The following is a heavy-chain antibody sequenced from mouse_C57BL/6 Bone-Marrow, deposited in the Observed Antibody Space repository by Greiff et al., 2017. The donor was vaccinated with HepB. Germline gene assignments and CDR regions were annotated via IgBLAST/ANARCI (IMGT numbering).Heavy chain of an antibody. CDR1: GYTFTDYY. J-gene: IGHJ3*01. CDR2: IYPGSGNT. Sequence: QVQLKQSGAELVRPGASVKLSCKASGYTFTDYYINWVKQRPGQGLEWIARIYPGSGNTYYNEKFKGKATLTAEKSSSTAYMQLSSLTSEDSAVYFCARGYGREFAYWGQGTLVTVSA. V-gene: IGHV1-76*01. CDR3: ARGYGREFAY. D-gene: IGHD1-1*01.